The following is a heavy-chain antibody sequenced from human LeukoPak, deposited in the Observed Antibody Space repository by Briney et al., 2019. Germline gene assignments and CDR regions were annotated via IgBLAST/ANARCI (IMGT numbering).Heavy chain of an antibody. J-gene: IGHJ4*02. CDR1: GGSISSGGYY. Sequence: PSETPSLTCTVSGGSISSGGYYWSWIRQHPGKGLEWIGYIYYSGSTYYNPSLKSRVTISVDTSKNQFSLKLSSVTAADTAVYYCASGYYYDSSGFDYWGQGTLVTVSS. CDR3: ASGYYYDSSGFDY. D-gene: IGHD3-22*01. CDR2: IYYSGST. V-gene: IGHV4-31*03.